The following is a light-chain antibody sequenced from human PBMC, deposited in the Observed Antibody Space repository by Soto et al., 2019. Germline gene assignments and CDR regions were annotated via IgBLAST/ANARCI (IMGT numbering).Light chain of an antibody. CDR2: AAS. CDR1: QSISSY. J-gene: IGKJ4*01. CDR3: QRSFRTPLT. Sequence: DIQMTQSPSSLSASVGDRVTITCRASQSISSYLNWYQQKPGKAPKLLIYAASSLQSGVPSRFSGSGSGTDFTLTISSLQPVDFATYYCQRSFRTPLTFGGGTKVEIK. V-gene: IGKV1-39*01.